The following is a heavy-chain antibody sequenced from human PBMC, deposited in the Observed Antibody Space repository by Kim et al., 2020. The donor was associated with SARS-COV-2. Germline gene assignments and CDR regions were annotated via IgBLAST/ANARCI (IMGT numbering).Heavy chain of an antibody. V-gene: IGHV1-3*01. CDR2: INAGNGNT. CDR1: GYTFTSYA. J-gene: IGHJ4*02. CDR3: ARDFWWIDTAMATYFDY. D-gene: IGHD5-18*01. Sequence: ASVKVSCKASGYTFTSYAMHWVRQAPGQRLEWMGWINAGNGNTKYSQKFQGRVTITRDTSASTAYMELSSLRSEDTAVYYCARDFWWIDTAMATYFDYWGQGTLVTVSS.